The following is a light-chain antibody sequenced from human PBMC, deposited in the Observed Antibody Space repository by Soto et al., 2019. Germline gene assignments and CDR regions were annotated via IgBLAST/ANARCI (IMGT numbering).Light chain of an antibody. CDR1: QSVSSSY. J-gene: IGKJ3*01. V-gene: IGKV3-20*01. CDR2: GAS. CDR3: QQYGSSPPIFT. Sequence: EIVLTQSPGTLSLSPGERATLSCRASQSVSSSYLACYQQKPGQAPRLLIYGASSRATGIPDRFSGSGSGTDFTLTISRLEPEDFAVYYCQQYGSSPPIFTFGRGTKVDIK.